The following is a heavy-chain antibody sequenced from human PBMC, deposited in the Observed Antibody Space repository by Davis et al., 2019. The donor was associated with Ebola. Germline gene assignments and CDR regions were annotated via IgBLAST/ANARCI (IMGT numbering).Heavy chain of an antibody. J-gene: IGHJ4*02. Sequence: ASVKVSCKASGYTFTGYYMHWVRQAPGQGLEWMGRINPNSGGTNYAQKFQGRVTMTRDTSISTAYMELSRLRSDDTAVYYCARDNLPQYYYDSSGYYRLEDYWGQGTLVTVSS. CDR3: ARDNLPQYYYDSSGYYRLEDY. D-gene: IGHD3-22*01. V-gene: IGHV1-2*06. CDR1: GYTFTGYY. CDR2: INPNSGGT.